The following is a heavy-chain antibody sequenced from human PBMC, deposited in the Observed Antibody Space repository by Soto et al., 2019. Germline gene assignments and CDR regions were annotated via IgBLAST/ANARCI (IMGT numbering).Heavy chain of an antibody. Sequence: SDTLSLTCSVSVGSISSSSYFWGWIRQPPGKGLEWIGSIYYSGYSYYNPSLKSRVTISVDTSKNQFSLKLSSVTAADTAVYYCARVPTMGTTGADYYYYGMDVWGQGTTVT. V-gene: IGHV4-39*01. J-gene: IGHJ6*02. CDR2: IYYSGYS. D-gene: IGHD1-1*01. CDR3: ARVPTMGTTGADYYYYGMDV. CDR1: VGSISSSSYF.